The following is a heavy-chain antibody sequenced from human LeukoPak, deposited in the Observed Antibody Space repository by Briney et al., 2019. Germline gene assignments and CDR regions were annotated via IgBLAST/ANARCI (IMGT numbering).Heavy chain of an antibody. CDR3: ARVVGATLDVWFDP. Sequence: PSETLSLTCTVSGGSISSYYWSWIRQPPGKGLEWIGYIYYSGSTNYNPSLKSRVTISVDTSKNQFSLTLSSVTAADTAVYYCARVVGATLDVWFDPWGQGTLVTVSS. D-gene: IGHD1-26*01. J-gene: IGHJ5*02. V-gene: IGHV4-59*01. CDR2: IYYSGST. CDR1: GGSISSYY.